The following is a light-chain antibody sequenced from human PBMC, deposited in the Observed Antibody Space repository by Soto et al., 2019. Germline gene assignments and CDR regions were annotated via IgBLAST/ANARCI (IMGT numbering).Light chain of an antibody. J-gene: IGLJ3*02. CDR2: EVS. V-gene: IGLV2-8*01. Sequence: QSALTQPPSASGSPGQSVTISCTGTSSDVGAYKYVSWYQQYPGKARKLMIYEVSKRPSGVPDRISGSKSGNTASLTVSGLQAEDEADYYCTSYVGSDIWVFGGGTKVTVL. CDR3: TSYVGSDIWV. CDR1: SSDVGAYKY.